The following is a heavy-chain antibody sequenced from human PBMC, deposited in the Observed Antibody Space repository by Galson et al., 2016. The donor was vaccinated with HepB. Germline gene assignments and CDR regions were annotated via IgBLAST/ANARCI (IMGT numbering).Heavy chain of an antibody. CDR2: MSGNGGST. Sequence: SLRLSCAASGFTFTHHAMGWVRQAPGKGLEWVSAMSGNGGSTYYADSVKSRVTISRDTSKNTLFLQMNSLTAEDTALYYCVRSRVTDSRGYYFDHWGQGTLVTVSS. CDR3: VRSRVTDSRGYYFDH. CDR1: GFTFTHHA. J-gene: IGHJ4*02. V-gene: IGHV3-23*01. D-gene: IGHD5-12*01.